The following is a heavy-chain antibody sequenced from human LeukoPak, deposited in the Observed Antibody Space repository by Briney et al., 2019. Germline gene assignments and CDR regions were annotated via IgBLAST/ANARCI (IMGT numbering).Heavy chain of an antibody. D-gene: IGHD2-15*01. CDR3: ARAGSLGNCSGGSCYSPTL. CDR2: IYSSGST. CDR1: GGSISSSY. Sequence: SETLSLTCTVSGGSISSSYWSWIRQAPGKGLEWIGYIYSSGSTNYNPSLKSRVTISVDTSKNQFSLKLSSVTAADTAVYYCARAGSLGNCSGGSCYSPTLWGQGTLVTVSS. V-gene: IGHV4-59*01. J-gene: IGHJ4*02.